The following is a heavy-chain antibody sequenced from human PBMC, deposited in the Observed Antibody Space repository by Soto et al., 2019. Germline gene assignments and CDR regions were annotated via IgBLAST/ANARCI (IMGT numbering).Heavy chain of an antibody. D-gene: IGHD6-6*01. CDR3: AIQGISSSFDY. CDR2: ISNDGSNK. V-gene: IGHV3-30*03. CDR1: GFTFSTSG. Sequence: PGGSLRLSCAASGFTFSTSGMHWVRQAPGKGLEWVSLISNDGSNKFYADSVKGRFTVSRDNSKNTLFLHMDSLSAEDTAVYYCAIQGISSSFDYWGQGTLVTVSS. J-gene: IGHJ4*02.